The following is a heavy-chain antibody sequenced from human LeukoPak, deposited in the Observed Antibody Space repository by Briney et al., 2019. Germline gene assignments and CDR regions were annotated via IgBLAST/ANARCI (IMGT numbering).Heavy chain of an antibody. Sequence: GGSLRLSCAASGFTFSSYSMNWVRQAPGKGLEWVSSISSSSSYIYYADSVKGRFTISRDNAKNSLYLQMNSLRAEDTAVYYCARDLKIAARPYYFDYWGQGTLVTVSS. D-gene: IGHD6-13*01. CDR1: GFTFSSYS. V-gene: IGHV3-21*01. J-gene: IGHJ4*02. CDR3: ARDLKIAARPYYFDY. CDR2: ISSSSSYI.